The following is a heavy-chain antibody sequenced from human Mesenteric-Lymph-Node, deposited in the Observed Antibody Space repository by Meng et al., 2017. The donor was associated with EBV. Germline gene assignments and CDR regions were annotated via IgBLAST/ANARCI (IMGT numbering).Heavy chain of an antibody. V-gene: IGHV4-4*02. D-gene: IGHD6-13*01. CDR3: ARLPPTTGYGTARSY. J-gene: IGHJ4*02. CDR1: GGDTSSSSG. Sequence: QGVGPGLVKPSGTLSLTCSVSGGDTSSSSGGSWVRQPPGKGLEWLGEIYHSSGTTNYNPSLKSRVTISLDKSKDQFSLNLSSVTAADTAVYYCARLPPTTGYGTARSYWGQGTLVTVSS. CDR2: IYHSSGTT.